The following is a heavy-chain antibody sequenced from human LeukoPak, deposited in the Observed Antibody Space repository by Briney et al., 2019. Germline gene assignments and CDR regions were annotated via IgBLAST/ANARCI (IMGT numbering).Heavy chain of an antibody. CDR1: GFTFSSYP. V-gene: IGHV3-23*01. Sequence: PGGSLRLSCAASGFTFSSYPISCVRQAPGKGLEWVSAISGSGGITYYVDSVKGRFTISRDNSKNTLYLQMSSLRAEDTALYYCAKDRGDTTMHFDYWGQGTLVTVSS. D-gene: IGHD5-18*01. CDR2: ISGSGGIT. CDR3: AKDRGDTTMHFDY. J-gene: IGHJ4*02.